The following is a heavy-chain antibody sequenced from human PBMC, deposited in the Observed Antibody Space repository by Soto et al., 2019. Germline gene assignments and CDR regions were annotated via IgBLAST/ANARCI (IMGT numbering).Heavy chain of an antibody. Sequence: GASIEVSRKASGGPFSSYAISWGRHAPGQGLDWMGGIIPIFGTANYAQKFQGRVTITADESTSTAYMELSSLRSEDTAVYYCARDQTSYSYGQYYYNGMDVWGQGTMVTVSS. CDR1: GGPFSSYA. D-gene: IGHD5-18*01. J-gene: IGHJ6*02. CDR2: IIPIFGTA. V-gene: IGHV1-69*01. CDR3: ARDQTSYSYGQYYYNGMDV.